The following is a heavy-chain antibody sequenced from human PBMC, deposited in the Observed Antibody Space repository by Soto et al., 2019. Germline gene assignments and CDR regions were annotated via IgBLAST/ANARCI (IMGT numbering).Heavy chain of an antibody. CDR3: ARERPSATTGDPLFDY. V-gene: IGHV1-69*06. D-gene: IGHD1-26*01. J-gene: IGHJ4*02. CDR1: GGTFSSYA. Sequence: SVKVSCKASGGTFSSYAISWVRQAHGQGLEWMGGIIPIFGTANYEQKFQGRVTITADKSTSTAYMELSSLRSEDTAVYYCARERPSATTGDPLFDYWGQGTLFTVSS. CDR2: IIPIFGTA.